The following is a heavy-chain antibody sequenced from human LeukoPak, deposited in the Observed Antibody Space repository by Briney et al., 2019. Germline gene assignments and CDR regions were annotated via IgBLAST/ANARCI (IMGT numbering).Heavy chain of an antibody. D-gene: IGHD3-10*01. Sequence: SETLSLTCTVSGGSISSYYWSWIRQPPGKGLEWIGYIYYSGSTNYNPSLRSRVTISVDTSKNQFSLKLSSVTAADTAVYYCARDLLMVRGVINYYYYYGMDVWGQGTTVTVSS. J-gene: IGHJ6*02. CDR3: ARDLLMVRGVINYYYYYGMDV. CDR1: GGSISSYY. V-gene: IGHV4-59*01. CDR2: IYYSGST.